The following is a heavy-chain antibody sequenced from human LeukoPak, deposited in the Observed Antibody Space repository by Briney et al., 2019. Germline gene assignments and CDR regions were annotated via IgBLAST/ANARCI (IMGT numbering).Heavy chain of an antibody. CDR3: ARQGYYYYYYYMDV. CDR2: INPNSGGT. Sequence: ASVKVSCKASGYTFTGYYMHWVRQAPGQGLEWMGWINPNSGGTNYAQKFQGRVTMTRDTSISTAYMELSRLRSDDTAVYYCARQGYYYYYYYMDVWGKGTTVTISS. D-gene: IGHD5-18*01. CDR1: GYTFTGYY. J-gene: IGHJ6*03. V-gene: IGHV1-2*02.